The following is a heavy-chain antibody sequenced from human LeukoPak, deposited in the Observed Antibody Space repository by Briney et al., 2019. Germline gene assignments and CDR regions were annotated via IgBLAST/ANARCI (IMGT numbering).Heavy chain of an antibody. CDR3: ASRYNPFDF. CDR1: GFTFSDYY. Sequence: GGSLRLSCAVSGFTFSDYYMSWIRQAPGKGLEWVSYISGSGSTTYYADSVKGRFTISRDNAKNSLYLQMNSLRAEDTAVYYCASRYNPFDFWGQGTLVTVSS. D-gene: IGHD1-1*01. J-gene: IGHJ4*02. CDR2: ISGSGSTT. V-gene: IGHV3-11*04.